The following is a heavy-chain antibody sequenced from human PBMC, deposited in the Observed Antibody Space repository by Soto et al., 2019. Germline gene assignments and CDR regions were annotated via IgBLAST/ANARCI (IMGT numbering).Heavy chain of an antibody. V-gene: IGHV3-23*01. Sequence: GGSLRLSCAASGFTFSSYAMSWVRQAPGKGLEWVSAISGSGGSTYYADSVKGRFTISRDNSKNTLYLQMNSLRAEDTAVYYCARTVVVPAAIPLQYYFDYWGQGTLVTVSS. D-gene: IGHD2-2*02. CDR2: ISGSGGST. CDR1: GFTFSSYA. CDR3: ARTVVVPAAIPLQYYFDY. J-gene: IGHJ4*02.